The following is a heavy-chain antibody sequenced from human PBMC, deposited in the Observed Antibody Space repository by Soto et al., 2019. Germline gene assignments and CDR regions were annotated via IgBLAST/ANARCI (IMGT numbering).Heavy chain of an antibody. D-gene: IGHD3-22*01. CDR3: ARHGPRVYYDNSDYYYYGMDV. J-gene: IGHJ6*02. CDR2: IYPGDSGT. Sequence: GESLKISCKGSGYSFTIYWSGWVRQLPGKGLGWMGIIYPGDSGTRYSPYFQGQVTISADKSLSTAYLQWSSLKASDTAMYYCARHGPRVYYDNSDYYYYGMDVWGQGTTVTVSS. CDR1: GYSFTIYW. V-gene: IGHV5-51*01.